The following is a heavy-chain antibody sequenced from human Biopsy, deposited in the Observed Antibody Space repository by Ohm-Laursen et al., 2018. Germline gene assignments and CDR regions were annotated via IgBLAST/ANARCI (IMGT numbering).Heavy chain of an antibody. CDR1: VGSISNNNYY. CDR2: IFYRGST. Sequence: GTLSLTCTVSVGSISNNNYYWGWIRQPPGKGLEWIGSIFYRGSTHYKPSLKSRVNISVDTSKNHFSLKLNSVTAADTAVYYCARDYDTSGYYYVSWGQGTLVTVSS. D-gene: IGHD3-22*01. J-gene: IGHJ5*02. V-gene: IGHV4-39*02. CDR3: ARDYDTSGYYYVS.